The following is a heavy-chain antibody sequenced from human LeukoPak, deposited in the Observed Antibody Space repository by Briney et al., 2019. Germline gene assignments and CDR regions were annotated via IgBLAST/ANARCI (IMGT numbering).Heavy chain of an antibody. CDR3: ARVVPAAYSYGMDV. J-gene: IGHJ6*02. D-gene: IGHD2-2*01. V-gene: IGHV4-31*03. CDR2: IYYSGST. CDR1: GGSISSGGYY. Sequence: TSETLSLTCTVSGGSISSGGYYWSWIRQHPGKGLEWIGYIYYSGSTYYNPSLKSRVTISVDTSKNQFSLKLSSVTAADTAVYYCARVVPAAYSYGMDVWGQGTTVTVSS.